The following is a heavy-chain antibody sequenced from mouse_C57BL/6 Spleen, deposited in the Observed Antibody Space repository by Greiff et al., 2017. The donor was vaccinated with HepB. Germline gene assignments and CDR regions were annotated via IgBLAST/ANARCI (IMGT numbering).Heavy chain of an antibody. V-gene: IGHV1-80*01. CDR3: ARDTLYGNSLDFDY. J-gene: IGHJ2*01. CDR1: GYAFSSYW. Sequence: QVQLQQSGAELVKPGASVKISCKASGYAFSSYWMNWVKQRPGKGLEWIGQIYPGDGDTNYNGKFKGKATLTADKSSSTAYMQLSSLTSEDSAVYFCARDTLYGNSLDFDYWGQGTTLTVSS. D-gene: IGHD2-1*01. CDR2: IYPGDGDT.